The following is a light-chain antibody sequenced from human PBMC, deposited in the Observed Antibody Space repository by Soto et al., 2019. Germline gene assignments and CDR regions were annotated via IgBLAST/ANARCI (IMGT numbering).Light chain of an antibody. CDR3: CSFTSSSTPGYV. J-gene: IGLJ1*01. Sequence: QSALAQPASGSGSPGQSIAISCAGTISDVGGYNSVSWYQQHPGKAPKLMIYDVSNRPSGVSNRFSGSKSVNTASLTISGLQAEDEADYYCCSFTSSSTPGYVFGTGTKVTVL. CDR1: ISDVGGYNS. CDR2: DVS. V-gene: IGLV2-14*03.